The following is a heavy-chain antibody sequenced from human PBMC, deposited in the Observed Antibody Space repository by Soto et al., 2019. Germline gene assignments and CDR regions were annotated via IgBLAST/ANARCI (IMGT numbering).Heavy chain of an antibody. Sequence: PGESLKISCKGSGYSFTSYWIGWVRQMPGKGLELMGIIYPGDSDTRYSPSFQGQVTISAEKSISNAYLQWSNLKASETAMYYCARTAAAGKYYYGMDVWGQGTTVTVSS. D-gene: IGHD6-13*01. CDR1: GYSFTSYW. CDR2: IYPGDSDT. V-gene: IGHV5-51*01. CDR3: ARTAAAGKYYYGMDV. J-gene: IGHJ6*02.